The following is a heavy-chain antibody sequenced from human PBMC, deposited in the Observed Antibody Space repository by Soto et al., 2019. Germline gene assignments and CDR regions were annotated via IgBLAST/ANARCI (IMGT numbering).Heavy chain of an antibody. CDR2: IRGKNDGGTT. V-gene: IGHV3-15*07. J-gene: IGHJ5*02. Sequence: GGSLRLSCAASGFTFSNAWMNWVRQAPGKGLEWVGRIRGKNDGGTTDYAAPVKGRFTISRDDSKNTLYLQMNSLKTEDTAVYYCTTRVSLPRDIVLMVYAPASDWFDPWGQGTLVTVSS. CDR3: TTRVSLPRDIVLMVYAPASDWFDP. D-gene: IGHD2-8*01. CDR1: GFTFSNAW.